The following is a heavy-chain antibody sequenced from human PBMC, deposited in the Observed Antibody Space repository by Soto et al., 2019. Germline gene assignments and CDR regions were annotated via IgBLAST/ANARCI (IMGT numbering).Heavy chain of an antibody. CDR3: EREEADSSADLRAP. CDR1: GFTFSSYW. CDR2: IKQDGSEN. Sequence: EVQLVESGGGLVQPGGSLRLSCAASGFTFSSYWMSWVRQAPGKGLEWVANIKQDGSENYYVDSVKDRVTISRDNAKNSLYLQMNSLRAEDTALYYGEREEADSSADLRAPWGEGTLVTVSS. D-gene: IGHD6-19*01. V-gene: IGHV3-7*01. J-gene: IGHJ5*02.